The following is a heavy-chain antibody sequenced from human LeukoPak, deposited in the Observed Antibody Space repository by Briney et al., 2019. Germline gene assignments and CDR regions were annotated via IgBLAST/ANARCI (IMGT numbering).Heavy chain of an antibody. CDR1: GFTFSSYW. V-gene: IGHV3-74*01. CDR3: TRGLQGPDY. J-gene: IGHJ4*02. Sequence: GGSLRLSCAASGFTFSSYWMHWVRQASGKGLAWVSRINNDGSSTVYADSVKGRFTISRDNAQNTLYLQMTSLRPEDTAVYYCTRGLQGPDYWGQGTLVTVSP. CDR2: INNDGSST. D-gene: IGHD5-24*01.